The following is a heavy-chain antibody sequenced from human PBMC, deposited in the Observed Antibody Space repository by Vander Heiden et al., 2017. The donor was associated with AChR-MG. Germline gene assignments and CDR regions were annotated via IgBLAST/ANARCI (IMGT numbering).Heavy chain of an antibody. CDR1: GGTFSSYA. CDR2: IIPIFGTA. Sequence: QVQLVQSGAEVKKPGSSVKVSCKASGGTFSSYAISWVRQAPGQGLEWMGGIIPIFGTANYAQKFQGRVTITADKSTSTAYMELSSLRSEDTAVYYCALAGEGGFGDYVWYFDYWGQGTLVTVSS. D-gene: IGHD3-16*01. V-gene: IGHV1-69*06. J-gene: IGHJ4*02. CDR3: ALAGEGGFGDYVWYFDY.